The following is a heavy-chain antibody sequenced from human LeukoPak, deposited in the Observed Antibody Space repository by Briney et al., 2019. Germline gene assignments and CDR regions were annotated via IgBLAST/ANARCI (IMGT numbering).Heavy chain of an antibody. CDR3: ARIQSSGYVKY. V-gene: IGHV4-59*08. J-gene: IGHJ4*02. D-gene: IGHD5-12*01. CDR2: IYYSGST. Sequence: PSETLSLTCSVSGGSISSYYWSWIRQPPGKGLEWIGYIYYSGSTNYNPSLKSRVTISVDTSKNQFSLKLSSVTAADTAVYYCARIQSSGYVKYWGQGTLVTVSS. CDR1: GGSISSYY.